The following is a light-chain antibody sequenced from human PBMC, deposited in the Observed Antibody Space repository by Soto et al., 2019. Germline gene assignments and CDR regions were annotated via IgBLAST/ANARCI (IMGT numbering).Light chain of an antibody. CDR1: QSISRY. CDR2: AAS. J-gene: IGKJ2*01. CDR3: QQSFSTPYT. Sequence: DIQMNQSPSSLSASVGDRVTITCRASQSISRYLNWYQQKLGKAPKLLIYAASSLQSGVPSRFSGSGAGTDFTVIISSLQPEDFATYYCQQSFSTPYTFGQGTTLEIK. V-gene: IGKV1-39*01.